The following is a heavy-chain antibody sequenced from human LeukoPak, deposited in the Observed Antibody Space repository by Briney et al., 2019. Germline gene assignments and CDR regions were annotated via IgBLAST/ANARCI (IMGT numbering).Heavy chain of an antibody. Sequence: RASVKVSCKASGGTFTSHVFSWVRQARGQGLEWMGGVMPMIGTANYAQNFQGRVTITADKSTNTVYLDLTSLRFEDTAVYYCATNEGYCSGGNCDVFRSWGEGALVTVSS. CDR2: VMPMIGTA. CDR1: GGTFTSHV. CDR3: ATNEGYCSGGNCDVFRS. D-gene: IGHD2-15*01. J-gene: IGHJ4*02. V-gene: IGHV1-69*06.